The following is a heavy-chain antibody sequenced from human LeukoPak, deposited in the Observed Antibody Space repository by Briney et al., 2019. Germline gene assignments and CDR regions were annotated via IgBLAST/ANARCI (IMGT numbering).Heavy chain of an antibody. D-gene: IGHD3-22*01. CDR1: GNIFNEYY. J-gene: IGHJ6*03. V-gene: IGHV1-2*02. CDR2: INPNSGGT. Sequence: ASVKVSCKASGNIFNEYYMHWVRQAPGQGLEWMGWINPNSGGTNYAQKFQGRVTMTRNTSISTAYMELSSLRSEDTAVYYCARVVFGGYGYYYYYYMDVWGKGTTVTISS. CDR3: ARVVFGGYGYYYYYYMDV.